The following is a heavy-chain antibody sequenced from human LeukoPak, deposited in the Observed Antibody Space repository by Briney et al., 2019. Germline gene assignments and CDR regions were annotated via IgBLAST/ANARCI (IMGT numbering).Heavy chain of an antibody. J-gene: IGHJ3*02. CDR2: ISAYNGNT. V-gene: IGHV1-18*01. CDR1: GYTLTSYG. D-gene: IGHD2-2*01. Sequence: ASVKVSCKSSGYTLTSYGISWVRQPPTQGLEWVGWISAYNGNTNYAQKLQGRVTMTTDTSASTAYMEMRSLRSDDTAVYYCARDFRCSIDAFDIWGQGTMVTVSS. CDR3: ARDFRCSIDAFDI.